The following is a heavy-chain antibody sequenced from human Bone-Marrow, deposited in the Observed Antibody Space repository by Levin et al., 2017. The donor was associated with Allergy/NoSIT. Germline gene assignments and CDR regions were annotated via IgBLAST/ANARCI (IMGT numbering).Heavy chain of an antibody. V-gene: IGHV3-23*01. J-gene: IGHJ6*02. CDR2: ISGSGGST. CDR3: AKEAYGDYIYYYYGMDV. Sequence: GESLKISCAASGFTFSSYAMSWVRQAPGKGLEWVSAISGSGGSTYYADSVKGRFTISRDNSKNTLYLQMNSLRAEDTAVYYCAKEAYGDYIYYYYGMDVWGQGTTVTVSS. CDR1: GFTFSSYA. D-gene: IGHD4-17*01.